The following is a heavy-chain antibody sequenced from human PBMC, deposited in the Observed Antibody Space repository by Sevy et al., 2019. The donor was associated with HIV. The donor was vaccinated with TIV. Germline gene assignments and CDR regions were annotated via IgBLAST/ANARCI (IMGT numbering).Heavy chain of an antibody. J-gene: IGHJ4*02. CDR2: IKSKTDGGTT. D-gene: IGHD2-2*01. Sequence: GGSLRLSCAASGFTFSNAWMSWVRQAPGKGLEWVGRIKSKTDGGTTDYAAPVKVRFTISRDDSKNTLYLQMNSLKTDDTAVYYCYQHEGYFDYWGQGTLVTVSS. CDR1: GFTFSNAW. CDR3: YQHEGYFDY. V-gene: IGHV3-15*01.